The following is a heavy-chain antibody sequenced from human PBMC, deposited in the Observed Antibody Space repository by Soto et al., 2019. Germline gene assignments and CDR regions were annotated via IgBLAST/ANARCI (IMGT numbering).Heavy chain of an antibody. V-gene: IGHV5-10-1*01. J-gene: IGHJ4*02. D-gene: IGHD2-15*01. CDR3: ARLPPPTYCSGSTCSGY. CDR2: IDPDDSYT. Sequence: ESLKISCKGSGYSFTNYWIHWVRQMAWKGLEWMGRIDPDDSYTNYSPSFQGHVTISVDKSISTAYLQWSSLQASDTAIYYCARLPPPTYCSGSTCSGYWGQGTLVTVS. CDR1: GYSFTNYW.